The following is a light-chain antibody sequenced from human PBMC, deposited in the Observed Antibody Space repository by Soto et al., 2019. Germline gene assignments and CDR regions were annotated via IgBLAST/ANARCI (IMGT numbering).Light chain of an antibody. Sequence: QSALTQPASVSGSPGQSITISCTGTTSDVGSYNLVSWYQQHPGKAPKLMIYEVSKRPSGVSNRFSGSKSGNTASLTISGLQAEDEADYYCCSYAGSRYVFGTGTKVTLL. CDR2: EVS. V-gene: IGLV2-23*02. CDR3: CSYAGSRYV. CDR1: TSDVGSYNL. J-gene: IGLJ1*01.